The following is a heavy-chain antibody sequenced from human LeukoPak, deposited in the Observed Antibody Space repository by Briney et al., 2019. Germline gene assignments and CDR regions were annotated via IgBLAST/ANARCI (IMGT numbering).Heavy chain of an antibody. Sequence: KPSETLSLTCTVSGGSISSGSYYWSWIRQPAGKGLEWIGRIYTSGSTNYNPSLKSRVTISVDTSKNQFSLKLSSVTAAVTAVYYCASRDSSSSIDYWGQGTLVTVSS. CDR3: ASRDSSSSIDY. CDR1: GGSISSGSYY. J-gene: IGHJ4*02. CDR2: IYTSGST. V-gene: IGHV4-61*02. D-gene: IGHD6-13*01.